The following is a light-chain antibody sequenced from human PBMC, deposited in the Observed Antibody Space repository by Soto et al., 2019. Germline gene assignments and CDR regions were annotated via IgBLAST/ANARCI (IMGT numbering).Light chain of an antibody. J-gene: IGKJ5*01. V-gene: IGKV2-28*01. CDR1: QSLLHSNGYNY. CDR2: LGS. CDR3: IQALQTPIT. Sequence: EIVMTQSPLSLPVTPGEPASIYCRSSQSLLHSNGYNYLDWYLQKPGQSPQLLIYLGSNRASGVPDRFSGSGSGRDFTLKISRVEAEDVGVYYCIQALQTPITFGQGTRMEIK.